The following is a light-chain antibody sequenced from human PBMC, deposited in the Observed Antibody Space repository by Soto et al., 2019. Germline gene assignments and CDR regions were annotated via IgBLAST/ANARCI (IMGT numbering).Light chain of an antibody. CDR3: HQYGSSPNT. J-gene: IGKJ1*01. CDR2: GAS. V-gene: IGKV3-20*01. Sequence: EIVLTQSPGTLSLSPGERATLSCRASQSVSSSYLAWYQQKPGQAPRLLIYGASSRATGIPDRFSGSGSGTDFTLTISRLEPEDFAVYYCHQYGSSPNTCGQGTKVEIK. CDR1: QSVSSSY.